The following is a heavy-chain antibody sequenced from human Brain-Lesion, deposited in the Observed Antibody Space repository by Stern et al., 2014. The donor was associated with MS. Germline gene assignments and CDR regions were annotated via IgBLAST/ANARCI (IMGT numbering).Heavy chain of an antibody. D-gene: IGHD6-13*01. CDR2: SDHSGST. CDR1: GGSISSSNW. Sequence: VQLEESGPGLVKPSGTLSLTCAVSGGSISSSNWWSWVRQSPGKGLEWIGESDHSGSTIYSPSLKSRVTVSVDKSKNRFSLNLRSVPAADTAVYFCARFPASRPHVFDSWGQGTLVTVSS. J-gene: IGHJ4*02. V-gene: IGHV4-4*02. CDR3: ARFPASRPHVFDS.